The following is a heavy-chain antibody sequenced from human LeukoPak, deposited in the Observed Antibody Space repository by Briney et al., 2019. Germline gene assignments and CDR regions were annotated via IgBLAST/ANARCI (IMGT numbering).Heavy chain of an antibody. CDR3: ARDMKRSRARWENLGFDP. CDR2: IIPIFGTA. Sequence: SVKVSCKASGGTFSSYAISWVRQAPGQGLEWMGGIIPIFGTANYAQKFQGRVTITADESTSTAYMELRSLRSDDTAVYYCARDMKRSRARWENLGFDPWGQGTLVTVSS. V-gene: IGHV1-69*13. J-gene: IGHJ5*02. D-gene: IGHD1-26*01. CDR1: GGTFSSYA.